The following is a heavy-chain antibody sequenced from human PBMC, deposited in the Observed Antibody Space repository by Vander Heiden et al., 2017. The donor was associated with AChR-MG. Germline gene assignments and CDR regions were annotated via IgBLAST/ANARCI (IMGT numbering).Heavy chain of an antibody. CDR2: INHSGST. Sequence: QVQLQQWGAGLLKPSETLSLTCAVYGGSFSGYYWSWIRQPPGKGLEWSGEINHSGSTNYNPSLKSRVTISVDTSKNQFSLKLSSVTAADTAVYYCARSREGGFDPWGQGTLVTVSS. V-gene: IGHV4-34*01. CDR3: ARSREGGFDP. CDR1: GGSFSGYY. J-gene: IGHJ5*02. D-gene: IGHD1-26*01.